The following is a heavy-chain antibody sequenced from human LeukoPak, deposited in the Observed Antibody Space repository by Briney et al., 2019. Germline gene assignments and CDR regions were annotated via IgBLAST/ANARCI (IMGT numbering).Heavy chain of an antibody. D-gene: IGHD2-8*01. CDR2: INSNSGGT. V-gene: IGHV1-2*06. CDR3: ARAKSGDDGVSWFDS. Sequence: ASVKVSCKACRYTFTGYYIHWVRQAPGQGLEWMGRINSNSGGTNYAQKFQVRVALTRDTSINTVYMELSSLRSDDTAVYYCARAKSGDDGVSWFDSWGQGTLVTVSS. J-gene: IGHJ5*01. CDR1: RYTFTGYY.